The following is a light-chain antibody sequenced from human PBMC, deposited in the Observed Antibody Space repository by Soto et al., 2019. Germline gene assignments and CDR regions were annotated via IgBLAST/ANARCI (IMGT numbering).Light chain of an antibody. CDR1: QHIRVY. Sequence: IVFTPSPATLSLLPGERGTLSCRHNQHIRVYLAWYRQQPGQAPRLLIYAASNRATGIPARFSRSGSGTDFTLPICRLEHEDFAVYYCQQYGSSGQFGQGTKV. CDR2: AAS. V-gene: IGKV3-20*01. CDR3: QQYGSSGQ. J-gene: IGKJ1*01.